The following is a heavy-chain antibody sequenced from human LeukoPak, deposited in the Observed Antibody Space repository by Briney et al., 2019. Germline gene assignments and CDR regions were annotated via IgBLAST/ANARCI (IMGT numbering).Heavy chain of an antibody. CDR3: ARASLPGIAVAGPLDY. V-gene: IGHV6-1*01. D-gene: IGHD6-19*01. J-gene: IGHJ4*02. Sequence: SQTLSLTCAISGDRVSSNSAAWNWIRQSPSRGLEWLGRTYYRSKWYKDYAVSVKSRITINPDTSKNQFSLQLNSVTPEDTAVYYCARASLPGIAVAGPLDYWGQGTLVTVSS. CDR2: TYYRSKWYK. CDR1: GDRVSSNSAA.